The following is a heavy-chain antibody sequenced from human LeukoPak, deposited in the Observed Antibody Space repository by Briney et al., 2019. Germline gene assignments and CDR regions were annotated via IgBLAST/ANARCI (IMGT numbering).Heavy chain of an antibody. CDR3: AREADRSGWYAGGMDV. CDR1: GGSINNYY. CDR2: ISYSGGT. J-gene: IGHJ6*03. V-gene: IGHV4-59*01. D-gene: IGHD6-19*01. Sequence: SETLSLTCAVSGGSINNYYWSWIRQPPGKGLEWIGYISYSGGTNYNPSLKSRVTISVDTSKNQFSLKLSSVTAADTAVYYCAREADRSGWYAGGMDVWGKGTTVTVSS.